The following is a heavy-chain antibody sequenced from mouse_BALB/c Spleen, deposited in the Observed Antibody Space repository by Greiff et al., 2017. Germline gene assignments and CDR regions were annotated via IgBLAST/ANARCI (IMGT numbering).Heavy chain of an antibody. CDR3: ARRATATFYYAMDY. CDR1: GYTFTSYW. CDR2: INPSTGYT. J-gene: IGHJ4*01. V-gene: IGHV1-7*01. D-gene: IGHD1-2*01. Sequence: QVQLQQSGAELAKPGASVKMSCKASGYTFTSYWMHWVKQRPGQGLEWIGYINPSTGYTEYNQKFKDKATLTADKSSSTAYMQLSSLTSEDSAVYYCARRATATFYYAMDYWGQGTSVTVSS.